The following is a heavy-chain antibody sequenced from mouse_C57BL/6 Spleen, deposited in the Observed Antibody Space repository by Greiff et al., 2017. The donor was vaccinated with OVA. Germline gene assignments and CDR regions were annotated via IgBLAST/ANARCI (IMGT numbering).Heavy chain of an antibody. D-gene: IGHD2-2*01. Sequence: VKLQQPGAELVMPGASVKLSCKASGYTFTSYWMHWVKQRPGQGLEWIGEIDPSDSYTNYNQKFKGKSTLTVDKSSSTAYMQLSSLTSEDSAVYYCATYGYDYFDYWGQGTTLTVSS. CDR3: ATYGYDYFDY. V-gene: IGHV1-69*01. J-gene: IGHJ2*01. CDR2: IDPSDSYT. CDR1: GYTFTSYW.